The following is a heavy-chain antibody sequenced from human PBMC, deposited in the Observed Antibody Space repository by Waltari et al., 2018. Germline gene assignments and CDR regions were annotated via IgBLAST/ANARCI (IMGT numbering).Heavy chain of an antibody. CDR3: ARDLGGSSFDY. V-gene: IGHV4-59*11. J-gene: IGHJ4*02. CDR2: VYNSGST. CDR1: GGSITSHF. Sequence: QVQLQESGPGLVKPSETLSLTCTVSGGSITSHFWTWIRQTPGKGLEWIGNVYNSGSTNHHPSLKSRVTISVDTPQSQFSLKLSSVTSADTAVYYCARDLGGSSFDYWGQGTLVTVSS.